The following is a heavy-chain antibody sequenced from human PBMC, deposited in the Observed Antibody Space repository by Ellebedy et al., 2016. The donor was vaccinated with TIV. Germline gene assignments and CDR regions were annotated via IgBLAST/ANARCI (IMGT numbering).Heavy chain of an antibody. CDR1: GFTFSDYY. V-gene: IGHV3-11*04. CDR3: ARVDSSSSLDY. J-gene: IGHJ4*02. D-gene: IGHD6-6*01. Sequence: GGSLRLSCAASGFTFSDYYMSWIRQAPGKGLEWVSYISSRGSTIYYADSVKGRFTISRGNAKNSLYLQMNSLRAEDTAVYYCARVDSSSSLDYWGQGTLVTVSS. CDR2: ISSRGSTI.